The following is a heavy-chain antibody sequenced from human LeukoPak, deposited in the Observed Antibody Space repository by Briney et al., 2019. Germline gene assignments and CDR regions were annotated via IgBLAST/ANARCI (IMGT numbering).Heavy chain of an antibody. Sequence: PGGSLRLSCAASGFTFSSYAMNWVRQAPGKGLEWVSYISSSSSTIYYADSVKGRFTISRDNAKNSLYLQMNSLRAEDTAVYYSARDVGYSGYDADEDYWGQGTLVTVSS. CDR3: ARDVGYSGYDADEDY. V-gene: IGHV3-48*04. J-gene: IGHJ4*02. CDR2: ISSSSSTI. CDR1: GFTFSSYA. D-gene: IGHD5-12*01.